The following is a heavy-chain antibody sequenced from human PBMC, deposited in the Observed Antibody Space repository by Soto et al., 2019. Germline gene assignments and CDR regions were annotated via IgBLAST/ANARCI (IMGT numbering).Heavy chain of an antibody. V-gene: IGHV3-72*01. CDR3: VRDTYFSDSSSYTRCFDF. J-gene: IGHJ4*02. D-gene: IGHD3-22*01. CDR2: SRNQANGYST. Sequence: GGSLRLSCSVSGFTLSDHYIDWVRQAPGKGLAWVGRSRNQANGYSTIYAASVKGRFTTSRDDSKNLVYLQMESLRTEDTAVYYCVRDTYFSDSSSYTRCFDFWGQGALVTVSS. CDR1: GFTLSDHY.